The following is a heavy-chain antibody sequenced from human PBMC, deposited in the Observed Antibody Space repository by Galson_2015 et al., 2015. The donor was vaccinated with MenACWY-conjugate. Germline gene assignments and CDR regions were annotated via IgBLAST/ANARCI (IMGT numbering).Heavy chain of an antibody. Sequence: SLRLSCAASGFTFSDYEMNWVRQAPGEGLEWLSYISSSGGTIKYEDSVKGRFTISRDNAKNSLFLQMNSVRAEDTAFYYCAREDRRDALDLWGPGTMVTVSS. J-gene: IGHJ3*01. CDR3: AREDRRDALDL. CDR1: GFTFSDYE. CDR2: ISSSGGTI. V-gene: IGHV3-48*03.